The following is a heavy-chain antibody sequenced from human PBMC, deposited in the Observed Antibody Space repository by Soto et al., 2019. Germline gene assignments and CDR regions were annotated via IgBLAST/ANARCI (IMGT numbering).Heavy chain of an antibody. CDR3: ARGSYDSYAGFFGMDV. CDR2: IIPFSGTV. Sequence: SVKVSCKTSGGSFMSQAISWVRQAPGQGPEWMGGIIPFSGTVTYTQRFQGRFTLTADEPTKTAYMELSSLRSEDTAVYYCARGSYDSYAGFFGMDVWGQGTKVTVSS. J-gene: IGHJ6*02. V-gene: IGHV1-69*13. D-gene: IGHD3-10*01. CDR1: GGSFMSQA.